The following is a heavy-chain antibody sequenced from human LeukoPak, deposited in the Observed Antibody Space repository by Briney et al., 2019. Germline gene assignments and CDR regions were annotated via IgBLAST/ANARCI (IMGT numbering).Heavy chain of an antibody. CDR3: AREGTMIESTYYYYYYMDV. CDR2: IYTSGST. V-gene: IGHV4-4*07. Sequence: KPSETLSRTCTVSGGSLSSYYWNWIGQAAGKGLEWIGRIYTSGSTNYNPSLKRGVTMSVDTSKNQFSLKLSSVTAADTAVYYCAREGTMIESTYYYYYYMDVWGKGTTVTISS. D-gene: IGHD3-22*01. CDR1: GGSLSSYY. J-gene: IGHJ6*03.